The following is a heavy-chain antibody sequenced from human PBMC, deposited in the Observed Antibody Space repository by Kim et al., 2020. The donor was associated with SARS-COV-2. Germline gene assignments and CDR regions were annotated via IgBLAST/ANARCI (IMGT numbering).Heavy chain of an antibody. J-gene: IGHJ4*02. Sequence: GGSLRLSCAASGFTFSSYGMHWVRQAPGKGLEWVAVISYDGSNKYYADSVKGRFTISRDNSKNTLYLQMNSLRAEDTAVYYCARGRALRAFDYWGQGTLVTVSS. CDR3: ARGRALRAFDY. CDR2: ISYDGSNK. V-gene: IGHV3-33*05. CDR1: GFTFSSYG.